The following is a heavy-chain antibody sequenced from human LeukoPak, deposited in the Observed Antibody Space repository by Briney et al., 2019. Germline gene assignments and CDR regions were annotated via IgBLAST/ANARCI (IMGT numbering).Heavy chain of an antibody. V-gene: IGHV5-51*01. J-gene: IGHJ6*02. D-gene: IGHD2-2*01. Sequence: RGESLKISCKGSGYSINNYWIGWVRQMPGKGLEWMGIIYPGDSDTTYSPSFQGQVTISADKSISTAYLQWSSLKASDTAMYYCARRDGYCSSTSCYADYYYGMDVWGQGTTVTVSS. CDR1: GYSINNYW. CDR2: IYPGDSDT. CDR3: ARRDGYCSSTSCYADYYYGMDV.